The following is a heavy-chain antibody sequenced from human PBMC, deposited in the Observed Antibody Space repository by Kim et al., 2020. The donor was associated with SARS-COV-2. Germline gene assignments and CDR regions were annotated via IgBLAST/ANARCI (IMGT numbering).Heavy chain of an antibody. CDR2: IYYSGST. CDR1: GGSISSSSYY. D-gene: IGHD1-26*01. Sequence: SETLSLTCTVSGGSISSSSYYWGWIRQPPGKGLEWIGSIYYSGSTYYNPSLKSRVTISVDTSKNQFSLKLSSVTAADTAVYYCAGRGTTDGYFDLWGRGTLVTVSS. V-gene: IGHV4-39*07. J-gene: IGHJ2*01. CDR3: AGRGTTDGYFDL.